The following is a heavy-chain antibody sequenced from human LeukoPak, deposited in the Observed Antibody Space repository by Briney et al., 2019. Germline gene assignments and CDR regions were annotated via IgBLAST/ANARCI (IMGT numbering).Heavy chain of an antibody. CDR2: INPNSGGT. J-gene: IGHJ4*02. CDR3: ARAPTVTTGDY. D-gene: IGHD4-17*01. CDR1: GYTFAGYH. V-gene: IGHV1-2*02. Sequence: ASVKVSCKASGYTFAGYHMHWVRQAPGQGLEWMGWINPNSGGTNYAQKFQGRVTMTRDTSTSTAYMELSRLRSDDTAVYYCARAPTVTTGDYWGQGTLVTVSS.